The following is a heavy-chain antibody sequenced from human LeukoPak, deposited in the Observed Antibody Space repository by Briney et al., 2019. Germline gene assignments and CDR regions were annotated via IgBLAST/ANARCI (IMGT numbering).Heavy chain of an antibody. V-gene: IGHV7-4-1*02. Sequence: ASVKVSCKASGYSFTNYAMNWVRQAPGQGLEWMGWINTNTGNPTYAQGFIGRFVFSLDTSASTAYLQISSLKAEDTAVYYCARDPSGSYINWFDSWGQGTLVTVSS. D-gene: IGHD1-26*01. CDR2: INTNTGNP. CDR1: GYSFTNYA. CDR3: ARDPSGSYINWFDS. J-gene: IGHJ5*01.